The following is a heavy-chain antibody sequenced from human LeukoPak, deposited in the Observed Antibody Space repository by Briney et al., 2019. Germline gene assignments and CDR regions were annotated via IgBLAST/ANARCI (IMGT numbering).Heavy chain of an antibody. V-gene: IGHV3-74*01. Sequence: GGSLRLSCVASGFTFSNYWMHWVRQAPGKGLVWVSRINTDGSSTSYADSVKGRFTISRDNAKNTLYLQMNSLRAEDTAVYYCARDLRYCSSTSCYDPNFDYWGQGTLVTVSS. CDR3: ARDLRYCSSTSCYDPNFDY. CDR2: INTDGSST. J-gene: IGHJ4*02. CDR1: GFTFSNYW. D-gene: IGHD2-2*01.